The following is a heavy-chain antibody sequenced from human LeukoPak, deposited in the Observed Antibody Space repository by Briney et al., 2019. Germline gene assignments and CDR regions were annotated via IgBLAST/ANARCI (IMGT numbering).Heavy chain of an antibody. J-gene: IGHJ5*02. V-gene: IGHV3-21*04. CDR1: GFTFSTYS. Sequence: PGESLRLSCTASGFTFSTYSMNWVRQAPGKGLDWVSAISGRSDYIFYADSVKGRFTISRDNSKSSLYLQMNSLRAEDAAVYYCARTHSSSSFPRNCFDAWGQATLVTVSS. CDR3: ARTHSSSSFPRNCFDA. CDR2: ISGRSDYI. D-gene: IGHD6-13*01.